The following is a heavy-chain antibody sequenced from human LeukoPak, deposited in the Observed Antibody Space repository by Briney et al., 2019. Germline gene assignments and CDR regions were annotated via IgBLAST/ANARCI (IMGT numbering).Heavy chain of an antibody. V-gene: IGHV4-34*01. CDR2: INHSGST. D-gene: IGHD2-15*01. J-gene: IGHJ3*02. CDR1: GGSFSGYY. CDR3: ARGRLEGWRYCSGGSCYSDAFDI. Sequence: SETLSLTCAVYGGSFSGYYWSWIRQPPGKGLEWIGEINHSGSTNYNPSLKSRVTISVDTSKNQFSLKLSSVTAADTAVYYCARGRLEGWRYCSGGSCYSDAFDIWGQGTMVTVSS.